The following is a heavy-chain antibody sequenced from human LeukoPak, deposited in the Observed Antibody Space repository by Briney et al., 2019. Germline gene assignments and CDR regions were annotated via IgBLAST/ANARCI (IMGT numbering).Heavy chain of an antibody. D-gene: IGHD1-26*01. CDR2: FDPEDSET. V-gene: IGHV1-24*01. J-gene: IGHJ4*02. Sequence: ASVKVSCKVSGYTLTELSMHWVRQAPGKGLEWMGGFDPEDSETIYAQKFQGRVTMTEDTSTDTAYMELSSLRSEDTAVYYCATAYSGSSPGTYWGQGTLVTVSS. CDR1: GYTLTELS. CDR3: ATAYSGSSPGTY.